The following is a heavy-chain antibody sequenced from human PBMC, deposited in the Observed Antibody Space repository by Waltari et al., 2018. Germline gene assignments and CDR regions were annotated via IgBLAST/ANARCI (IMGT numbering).Heavy chain of an antibody. V-gene: IGHV3-33*01. D-gene: IGHD3-9*01. CDR1: GFSFTTFG. CDR2: IWYDGSKE. J-gene: IGHJ6*02. CDR3: ARDSTGFLYYYHGMDV. Sequence: QLVESGGGVVHPGGSLTPSCAGSGFSFTTFGIHWVRQAPGKGLEWLAVIWYDGSKEYYVESVKGRFTISRDNSKNTLYLQMSSLRVEDTAVYYCARDSTGFLYYYHGMDVWGQGTTVTVSS.